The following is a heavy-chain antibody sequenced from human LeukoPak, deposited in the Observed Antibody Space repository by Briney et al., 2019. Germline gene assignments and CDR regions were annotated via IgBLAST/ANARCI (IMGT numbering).Heavy chain of an antibody. CDR1: GFTFSSYA. J-gene: IGHJ4*02. Sequence: GGSLRLSCAASGFTFSSYAMHWVRQAPGKGLEWVAVISYDGSNKYYADSVKGRFTISRDNSKNTLYLQMNSLRDEDTAVYYCAKLRGFYGYDYHDYWGQGTLVTVSS. D-gene: IGHD5-12*01. CDR2: ISYDGSNK. CDR3: AKLRGFYGYDYHDY. V-gene: IGHV3-30*04.